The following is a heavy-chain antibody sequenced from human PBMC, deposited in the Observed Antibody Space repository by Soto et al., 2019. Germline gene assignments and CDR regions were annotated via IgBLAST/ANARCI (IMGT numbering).Heavy chain of an antibody. CDR2: IRSKRYGGTT. D-gene: IGHD2-15*01. CDR3: ARGPRHCSGDSCYSIDY. CDR1: GFTFGDHG. Sequence: PGGSLRLSCTASGFTFGDHGLSWVRQAPGRGLEWVGFIRSKRYGGTTEFAASVKGRFSISRDDSNTIAYLQMNRLQSEDTAVYYCARGPRHCSGDSCYSIDYWGRGTLVTVSS. V-gene: IGHV3-49*04. J-gene: IGHJ4*02.